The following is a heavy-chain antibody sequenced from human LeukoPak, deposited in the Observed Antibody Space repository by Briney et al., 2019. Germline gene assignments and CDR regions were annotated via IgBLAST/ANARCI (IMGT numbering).Heavy chain of an antibody. J-gene: IGHJ6*02. V-gene: IGHV3-30*18. CDR3: AKERAPGHSSGYYYGMDV. CDR2: ISYDGSNK. Sequence: PGRSLRLSCAASGFTFSSYGMHWDRQAPGKGLEWVAVISYDGSNKYYADSVKGRFTISRDNSKNTLYLQMNSLRAEDTAVYYCAKERAPGHSSGYYYGMDVWGQGTTVTVSS. CDR1: GFTFSSYG. D-gene: IGHD3-22*01.